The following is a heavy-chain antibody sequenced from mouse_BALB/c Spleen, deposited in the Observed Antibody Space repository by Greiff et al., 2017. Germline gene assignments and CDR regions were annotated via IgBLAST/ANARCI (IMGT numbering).Heavy chain of an antibody. CDR3: ARVYDGHAMDY. CDR1: GFTFSDYY. V-gene: IGHV5-4*02. D-gene: IGHD2-3*01. Sequence: EVQVVESGGGLVKPGGSLKLSCAASGFTFSDYYMYWVRQTPEKRLEWVATISDGGSYTYYPDSVKGRFTISRDNAKNNLYLQMSSLKSEDTAMYYCARVYDGHAMDYWGQGTSVTVSS. J-gene: IGHJ4*01. CDR2: ISDGGSYT.